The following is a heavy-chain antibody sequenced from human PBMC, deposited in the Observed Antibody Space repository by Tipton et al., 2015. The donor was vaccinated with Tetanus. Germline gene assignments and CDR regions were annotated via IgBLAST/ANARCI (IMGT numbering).Heavy chain of an antibody. V-gene: IGHV3-30*03. J-gene: IGHJ4*02. D-gene: IGHD1-14*01. CDR2: ISYDGKSE. CDR3: ARGTGDC. CDR1: GFTFSTYS. Sequence: SLRLSCAASGFTFSTYSMTWVRQAPGKGLEWVAVISYDGKSECYADSVKGRFTISRDNSKNTLSLQMNSLRAEDTAVYYCARGTGDCWGQVSLVTVSS.